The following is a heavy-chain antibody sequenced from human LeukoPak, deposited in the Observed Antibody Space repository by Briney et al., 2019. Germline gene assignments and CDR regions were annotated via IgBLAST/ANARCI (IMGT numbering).Heavy chain of an antibody. CDR2: ISPNSGDT. Sequence: GASVKVSCKASGYTFTGYYMHWLRQAPGQGLEWMGWISPNSGDTNYAQKFQDRVTVTRDTSISTAYMDLSWLRSDDTAVYYCARVGSSGWYVHPTLDYWGQGTLVTVSS. CDR3: ARVGSSGWYVHPTLDY. V-gene: IGHV1-2*02. J-gene: IGHJ4*02. CDR1: GYTFTGYY. D-gene: IGHD6-19*01.